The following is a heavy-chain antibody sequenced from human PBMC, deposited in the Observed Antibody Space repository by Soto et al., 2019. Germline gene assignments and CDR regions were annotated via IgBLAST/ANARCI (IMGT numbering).Heavy chain of an antibody. CDR1: GFTFRNYW. CDR3: ARENYLDY. Sequence: PGGSLRLSCAASGFTFRNYWMGWVRQTPEKGLEWVANIKPDGSEKYYVDSVKGRFTISIDNAKISLFLQMNSLRAEDTALYYCARENYLDYWGQGTLVTVSS. V-gene: IGHV3-7*04. CDR2: IKPDGSEK. J-gene: IGHJ4*02.